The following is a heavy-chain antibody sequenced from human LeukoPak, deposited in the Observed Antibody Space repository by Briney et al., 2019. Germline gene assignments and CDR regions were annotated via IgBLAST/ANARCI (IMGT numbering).Heavy chain of an antibody. J-gene: IGHJ6*02. CDR1: GGSFSGYY. D-gene: IGHD3-22*01. CDR2: INHSGST. Sequence: SETLSLTCAVYGGSFSGYYWSWIRQPPGKGLEWIGEINHSGSTNYNPSLKSRVTISVDTSKNQFSLKLSSVTAADTAVYYCARSRNYDSSGYYRGGYYYYYGMDVWGQGTTVTVSS. CDR3: ARSRNYDSSGYYRGGYYYYYGMDV. V-gene: IGHV4-34*01.